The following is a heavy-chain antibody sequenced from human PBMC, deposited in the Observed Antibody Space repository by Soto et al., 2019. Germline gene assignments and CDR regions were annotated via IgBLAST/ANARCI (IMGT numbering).Heavy chain of an antibody. CDR1: GGSISNHY. CDR3: VRGGGGYGNGTIDY. D-gene: IGHD5-18*01. CDR2: IFYIGTT. V-gene: IGHV4-59*11. Sequence: QVQLQESGPGLVKPSETLSLTCTVSGGSISNHYWSWVRQSPGKGLEWIGYIFYIGTTNYNPSLNSRVTLFLDTAKNQFSLKLRSVAAADTAVYYCVRGGGGYGNGTIDYWGQGTLVTVSS. J-gene: IGHJ4*02.